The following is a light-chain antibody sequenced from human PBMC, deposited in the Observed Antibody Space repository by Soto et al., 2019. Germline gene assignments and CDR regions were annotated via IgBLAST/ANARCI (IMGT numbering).Light chain of an antibody. Sequence: QSALTQPPSASGSPGQSVTISCTGTSSDVGGYNYVSWYQQHPGKAPKLIIYEVYKRPSGVPGRFSGSKSGNTASLTVSGLQLEDEADYYCNSYAGSAKSVIFGGGTKLTLL. CDR2: EVY. V-gene: IGLV2-8*01. CDR1: SSDVGGYNY. CDR3: NSYAGSAKSVI. J-gene: IGLJ2*01.